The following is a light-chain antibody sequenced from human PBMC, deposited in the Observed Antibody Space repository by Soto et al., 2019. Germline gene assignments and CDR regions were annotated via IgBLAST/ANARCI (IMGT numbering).Light chain of an antibody. Sequence: QSVLTQPPSASGTPGQRVTISCSGSTSNIGGSTVSWYQQFPGAAPKLLIYGNTQRPLGVPVRFSASKSDTSASLAISGLQSEDEAGYYCATWNDGVFVFGIGTKLTVL. CDR2: GNT. V-gene: IGLV1-44*01. CDR3: ATWNDGVFV. CDR1: TSNIGGST. J-gene: IGLJ1*01.